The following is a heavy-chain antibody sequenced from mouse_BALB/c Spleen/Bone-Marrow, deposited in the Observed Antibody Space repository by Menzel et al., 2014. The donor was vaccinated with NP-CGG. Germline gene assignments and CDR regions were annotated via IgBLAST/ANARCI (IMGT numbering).Heavy chain of an antibody. J-gene: IGHJ2*01. Sequence: VQLKQSGPELVKPGASVKVSCKASGYAFTNYNMYWVKQSHGKSLEWIGYIDPYSGGTNYNQKFRGKATLTADKSSSTAYMHLNSLTSEDSAVYYCSRGVLAYFDYWGQGTTLTVSS. CDR2: IDPYSGGT. V-gene: IGHV1S135*01. CDR1: GYAFTNYN. CDR3: SRGVLAYFDY. D-gene: IGHD2-14*01.